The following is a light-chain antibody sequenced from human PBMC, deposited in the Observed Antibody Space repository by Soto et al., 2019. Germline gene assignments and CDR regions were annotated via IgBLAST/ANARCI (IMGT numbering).Light chain of an antibody. CDR2: EVS. Sequence: QSALTQPASVSGSPGQSITISCTGTSSDVGGYNYVSWYQQHPGKAPKLVIFEVSNRPSGVSTRFSGSKSGNTASLTISGLQAEDEADYYCSSYTRSSTRVFGTGT. J-gene: IGLJ1*01. CDR3: SSYTRSSTRV. CDR1: SSDVGGYNY. V-gene: IGLV2-14*01.